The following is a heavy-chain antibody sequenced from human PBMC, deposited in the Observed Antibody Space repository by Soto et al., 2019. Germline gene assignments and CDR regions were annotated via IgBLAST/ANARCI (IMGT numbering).Heavy chain of an antibody. CDR1: GGSISNGGYY. V-gene: IGHV4-31*03. CDR3: ARITIFGVVDY. D-gene: IGHD3-3*01. Sequence: QVQLQESGPGLVKPSQTLSLTCTVSGGSISNGGYYWSWIRQHPGKGLEWIGYIYYSGNTYYNPSLKSRVTISVDTSKNQFSLKLSSVTAADTAVYYCARITIFGVVDYWGQGTLVTVSS. J-gene: IGHJ4*02. CDR2: IYYSGNT.